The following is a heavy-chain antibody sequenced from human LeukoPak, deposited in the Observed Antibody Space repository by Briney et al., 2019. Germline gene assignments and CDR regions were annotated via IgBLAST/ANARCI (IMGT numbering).Heavy chain of an antibody. Sequence: GGSLRLSCAASGFTLSSNYMIWVRQAPGQGLEWVSVIYSGASTYYADSVKGRFTISRHNSKNTLYLQLNSLRAEDTAVYYCAVHSSSWVPFDYWGQGTLVTVSS. J-gene: IGHJ4*02. D-gene: IGHD6-13*01. CDR2: IYSGAST. CDR1: GFTLSSNY. CDR3: AVHSSSWVPFDY. V-gene: IGHV3-53*04.